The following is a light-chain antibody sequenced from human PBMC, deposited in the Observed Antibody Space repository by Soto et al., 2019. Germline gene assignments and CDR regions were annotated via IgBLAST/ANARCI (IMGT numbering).Light chain of an antibody. V-gene: IGLV7-46*01. J-gene: IGLJ3*02. Sequence: QSVVTQEPSVTVSPGGTVTLTCDSSTGTVTSTHYPYWFQQKPGQVPRALIYDTNGKHSWTPARFSGSLLGGKPALILSGAKPEDEADYSCSLSYSGVRVFGGGTQLTVL. CDR1: TGTVTSTHY. CDR2: DTN. CDR3: SLSYSGVRV.